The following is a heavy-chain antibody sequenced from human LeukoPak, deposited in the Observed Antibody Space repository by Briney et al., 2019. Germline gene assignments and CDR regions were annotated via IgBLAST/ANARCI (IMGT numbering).Heavy chain of an antibody. CDR2: IYPGDSDT. CDR3: ARLDLHSSGWFSFDY. D-gene: IGHD6-19*01. Sequence: GKSLKISCKGSGYSFTSYWIGWVRQMPGKGLEWMGIIYPGDSDTRYSPSFQGQVTISADKSISTAYLQWSSLKASDTAMYYCARLDLHSSGWFSFDYWGQGTLVTVSS. J-gene: IGHJ4*02. CDR1: GYSFTSYW. V-gene: IGHV5-51*01.